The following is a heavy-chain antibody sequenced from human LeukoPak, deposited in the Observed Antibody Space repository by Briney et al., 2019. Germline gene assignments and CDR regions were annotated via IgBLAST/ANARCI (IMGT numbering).Heavy chain of an antibody. CDR2: INPNSGGT. V-gene: IGHV1-2*06. J-gene: IGHJ4*02. D-gene: IGHD1-26*01. CDR1: GYTFSDYY. Sequence: ASVKVSCKASGYTFSDYYMHWVRQAPGQGLEWMRRINPNSGGTYYAQKFQGRVTMTRDTSISTAYMDLSRLKSDDTAVYYCARAYSGSYRDDYWGQGTLVTVSS. CDR3: ARAYSGSYRDDY.